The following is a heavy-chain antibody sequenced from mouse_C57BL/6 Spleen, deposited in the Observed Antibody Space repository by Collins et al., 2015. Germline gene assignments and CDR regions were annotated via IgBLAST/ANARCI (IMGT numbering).Heavy chain of an antibody. CDR2: ISYSGST. Sequence: DVQLQESGPGLVKPSQSLSLTCTVTGYSITSDYAWNWIRQFPGNKPEWMGYISYSGSTSYNPSLKSRISITRDTSKNQFFLQLNSVTTEDTATYYCARKSPMDYWGQGTSVTVSS. J-gene: IGHJ4*01. V-gene: IGHV3-2*02. CDR1: GYSITSDYA. CDR3: ARKSPMDY.